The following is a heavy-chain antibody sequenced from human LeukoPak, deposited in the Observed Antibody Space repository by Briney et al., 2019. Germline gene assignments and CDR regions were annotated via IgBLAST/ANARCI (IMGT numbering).Heavy chain of an antibody. J-gene: IGHJ4*02. D-gene: IGHD1-1*01. CDR2: INGDGNNV. Sequence: PGGSLRLSCAASGFTFNNYWLHWVRQVPGKGLMWVSRINGDGNNVNYADSVKGRFTIPRDNAKNTLHLQMNSLRAEDTAVYYCAAGPAGNGHLSSYWGQGTRVTVSS. CDR3: AAGPAGNGHLSSY. V-gene: IGHV3-74*01. CDR1: GFTFNNYW.